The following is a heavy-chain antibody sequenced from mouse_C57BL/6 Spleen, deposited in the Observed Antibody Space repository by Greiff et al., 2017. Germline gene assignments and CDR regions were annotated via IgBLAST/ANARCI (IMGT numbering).Heavy chain of an antibody. V-gene: IGHV1-61*01. J-gene: IGHJ4*01. D-gene: IGHD3-2*02. CDR1: GYTFTSYW. CDR3: ASYSSGYAMDY. Sequence: QVQLQQPGAELVRPGSSVKLSCKASGYTFTSYWMDRVKQRPGQGLEWIGHIYPSDSETHYNQKFKDKATLTVDKSSSTAYMQLSSLTSEDSAVYYCASYSSGYAMDYWGQGTSVTVAS. CDR2: IYPSDSET.